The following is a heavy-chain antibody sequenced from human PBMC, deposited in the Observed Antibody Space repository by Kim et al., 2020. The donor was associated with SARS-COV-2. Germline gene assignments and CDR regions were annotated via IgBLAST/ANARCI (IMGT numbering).Heavy chain of an antibody. V-gene: IGHV4-39*07. Sequence: SETLSLTCTVSGGSISSSSYYWGWIRQPPGKGLEWIGSIYYSGSTYYNPSLKSRVTISVDTSKNQFSLKLSSVTAADTAVYYCARGDGSGSPYPWGQGTLVTVSS. J-gene: IGHJ5*02. D-gene: IGHD3-10*01. CDR1: GGSISSSSYY. CDR2: IYYSGST. CDR3: ARGDGSGSPYP.